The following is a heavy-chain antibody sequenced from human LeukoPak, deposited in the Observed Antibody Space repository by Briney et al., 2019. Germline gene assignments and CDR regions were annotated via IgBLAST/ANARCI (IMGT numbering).Heavy chain of an antibody. D-gene: IGHD7-27*01. CDR2: IKQDGSEK. Sequence: GGPLSLSCAASGFCFRSHWMSWVRQAAGKWLEWVANIKQDGSEKFYVDSVKGRFTISRDNAENSLYLQMNTLRAEYTAVYYCARDGDAEGIYFDCWGQGNLVTVSS. V-gene: IGHV3-7*01. CDR1: GFCFRSHW. J-gene: IGHJ4*02. CDR3: ARDGDAEGIYFDC.